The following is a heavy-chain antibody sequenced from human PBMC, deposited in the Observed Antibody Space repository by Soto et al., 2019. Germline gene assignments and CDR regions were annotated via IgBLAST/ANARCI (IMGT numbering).Heavy chain of an antibody. CDR2: ISGSGGSA. CDR3: AKDTSGSYYY. D-gene: IGHD6-19*01. Sequence: GSLRLSCAASGFTFSSYAMSWVRQAPGKGLEWVSAISGSGGSAYYADSVKGRFTLSRDNSKNTLYLQMNSLRAEDTAIYYCAKDTSGSYYYWGQGTLVTVSS. V-gene: IGHV3-23*01. J-gene: IGHJ4*02. CDR1: GFTFSSYA.